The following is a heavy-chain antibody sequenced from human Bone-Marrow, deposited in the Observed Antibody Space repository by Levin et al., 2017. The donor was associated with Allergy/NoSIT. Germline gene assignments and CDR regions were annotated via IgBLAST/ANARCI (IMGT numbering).Heavy chain of an antibody. V-gene: IGHV3-15*01. Sequence: SCAASGFTFSNSWMSWVRQAPGKGLEWVGRIKSKTDGGTTDHAAPVKGRFTIPRDESKNTLYLQMNSLKTEDTAVYYCTTDGGTIAAAVHYYYDYGMDVWGQGTPVTVSS. CDR3: TTDGGTIAAAVHYYYDYGMDV. CDR1: GFTFSNSW. J-gene: IGHJ6*02. CDR2: IKSKTDGGTT. D-gene: IGHD6-13*01.